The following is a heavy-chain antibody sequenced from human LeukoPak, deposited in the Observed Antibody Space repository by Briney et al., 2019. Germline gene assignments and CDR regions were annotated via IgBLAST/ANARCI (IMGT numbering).Heavy chain of an antibody. J-gene: IGHJ3*02. Sequence: SGGSLRLSCAASGFTFSSYSMDWVRQAPGKGLEWVSYISSSSSTIYYADSVKGRFTISRDSAKNSLYLRMNSLRAEDTAVYYCARDGGGYSYGYGDAFDIWGQGTMVTVSS. D-gene: IGHD5-18*01. CDR1: GFTFSSYS. CDR2: ISSSSSTI. CDR3: ARDGGGYSYGYGDAFDI. V-gene: IGHV3-48*01.